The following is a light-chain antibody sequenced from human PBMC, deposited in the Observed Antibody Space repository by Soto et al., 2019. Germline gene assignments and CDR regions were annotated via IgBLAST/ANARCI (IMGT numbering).Light chain of an antibody. J-gene: IGKJ1*01. CDR1: QSVSSSY. CDR3: QQYGSSPWT. V-gene: IGKV3-20*01. Sequence: EMVLTQSPGTLSSSPGERATFSCRASQSVSSSYLAWYQQKPGLAPRLLIYGASRRATGIPDRFSGSGSGTDFTLTISRLEPEDFAVYYCQQYGSSPWTFGQGTKVEIK. CDR2: GAS.